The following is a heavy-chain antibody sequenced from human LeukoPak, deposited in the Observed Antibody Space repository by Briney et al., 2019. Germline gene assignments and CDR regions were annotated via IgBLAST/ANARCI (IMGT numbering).Heavy chain of an antibody. V-gene: IGHV4-34*01. CDR3: ARVGSTVPTFGRIDY. Sequence: SETLSLTCAVYGGSFSGYYWSWIRQPLGKGLEWIGEINHSGSTNYNPSLKSRVTISVDTSKNQFSLKLSSVTAADTAVYYCARVGSTVPTFGRIDYRGQGTLVTVTS. D-gene: IGHD4-17*01. J-gene: IGHJ4*02. CDR2: INHSGST. CDR1: GGSFSGYY.